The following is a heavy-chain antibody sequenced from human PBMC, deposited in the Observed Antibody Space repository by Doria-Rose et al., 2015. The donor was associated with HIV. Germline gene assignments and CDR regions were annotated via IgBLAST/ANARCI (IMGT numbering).Heavy chain of an antibody. CDR1: GVSLSSPGMG. D-gene: IGHD6-13*01. CDR3: ARIKSSRWYHKYYFDF. CDR2: IFSDDER. J-gene: IGHJ4*02. Sequence: QVTLKESGPVLVKPTETPTLTCTVSGVSLSSPGMGVSWIRQPPGKALEWLANIFSDDERSYKTSLKSRLTVSRGTSKSQLVLTMTDMDPVDTATYYCARIKSSRWYHKYYFDFWGQGILVIVSA. V-gene: IGHV2-26*01.